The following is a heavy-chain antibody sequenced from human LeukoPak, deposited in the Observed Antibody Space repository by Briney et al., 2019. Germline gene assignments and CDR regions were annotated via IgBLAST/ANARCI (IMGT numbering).Heavy chain of an antibody. J-gene: IGHJ4*02. CDR2: ISSTSSFT. D-gene: IGHD3-10*02. V-gene: IGHV3-11*06. CDR3: ARDVRGYKY. Sequence: PGGSLRLSCAAFGFTFSNYYMSWIRQAPGKGLEWVSYISSTSSFTNYADSVKGRFTISRDNAKNSLYLQMNSLRAEDTAVYYCARDVRGYKYWGQGTLVTVSS. CDR1: GFTFSNYY.